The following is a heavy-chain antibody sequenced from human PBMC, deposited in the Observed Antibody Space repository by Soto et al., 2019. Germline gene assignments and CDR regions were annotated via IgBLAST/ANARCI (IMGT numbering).Heavy chain of an antibody. CDR2: INSNGSST. D-gene: IGHD2-2*01. J-gene: IGHJ6*02. Sequence: GGSLRLSCAASGFTFSSYWMHWVRQAPGKGLVWVSRINSNGSSTSYADSVKGRFTISRDNAKNTLYLQMNSLRAEDTAIYYCAKVGYCNGLSCPYYYYYGMDVWGQGTTVTVSS. CDR3: AKVGYCNGLSCPYYYYYGMDV. CDR1: GFTFSSYW. V-gene: IGHV3-74*01.